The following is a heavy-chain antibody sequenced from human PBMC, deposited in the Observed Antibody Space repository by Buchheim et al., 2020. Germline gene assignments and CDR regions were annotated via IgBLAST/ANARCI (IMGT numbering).Heavy chain of an antibody. CDR3: VRAYGGGWEFDY. J-gene: IGHJ4*02. V-gene: IGHV3-74*01. CDR2: INSDGSST. CDR1: GFTFTNYW. D-gene: IGHD2-21*01. Sequence: EVQLVESGGGLVQPGGSLRLSCAASGFTFTNYWMHWIRQGQGKGLKCVSRINSDGSSTSYADSVRGRFTISRDNAKNTLYLQMNSLRAEDMALYYCVRAYGGGWEFDYWGQGTL.